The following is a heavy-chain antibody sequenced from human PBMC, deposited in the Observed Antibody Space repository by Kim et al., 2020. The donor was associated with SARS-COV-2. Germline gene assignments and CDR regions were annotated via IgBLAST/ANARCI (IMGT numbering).Heavy chain of an antibody. J-gene: IGHJ6*02. CDR3: AKVRARLLGYYYYGMDV. CDR2: ISGSGGST. Sequence: GGSLRLSCAASGFTFSSYAMSWVRQAPGKGLEWVSDISGSGGSTYYADSVKGRFTISRDNSKNTLYLQMNSLRAEDTAVYYCAKVRARLLGYYYYGMDVWGQGTTVTVSS. CDR1: GFTFSSYA. V-gene: IGHV3-23*01. D-gene: IGHD2-8*02.